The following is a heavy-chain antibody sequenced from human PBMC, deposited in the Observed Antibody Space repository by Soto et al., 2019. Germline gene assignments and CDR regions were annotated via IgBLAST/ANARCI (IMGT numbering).Heavy chain of an antibody. D-gene: IGHD2-2*01. V-gene: IGHV3-23*01. CDR3: AKDRSSTSCYGFDY. CDR1: AFTFRNYA. J-gene: IGHJ4*02. Sequence: GGSLRLSCAPSAFTFRNYAMSGVRQALGKGLEWVSAIGDSGATTYYADSVKGRFTISRDNSKHTLYLQMNNLRAEDTAFYYCAKDRSSTSCYGFDYWGPGALVTVSS. CDR2: IGDSGATT.